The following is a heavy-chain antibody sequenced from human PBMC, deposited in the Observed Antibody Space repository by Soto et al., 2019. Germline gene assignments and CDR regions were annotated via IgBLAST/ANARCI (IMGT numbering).Heavy chain of an antibody. Sequence: QVQLVQSGAEVKKPGSSVKVSCKASGGTFSSYTISWVRQAPGQGLEWMGRIIPILGIANYAQKFQGRVTITADKSTSTAYMELSSLRSEDMAVYYCARDASHCSGGSCYHENYYFDYWGQGTLVTVSS. CDR1: GGTFSSYT. V-gene: IGHV1-69*08. D-gene: IGHD2-15*01. J-gene: IGHJ4*02. CDR3: ARDASHCSGGSCYHENYYFDY. CDR2: IIPILGIA.